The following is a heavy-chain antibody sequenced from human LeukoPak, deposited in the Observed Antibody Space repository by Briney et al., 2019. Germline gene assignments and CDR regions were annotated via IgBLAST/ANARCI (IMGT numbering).Heavy chain of an antibody. D-gene: IGHD2-2*02. J-gene: IGHJ3*02. V-gene: IGHV4-38-2*02. CDR3: ARHLRRCSSTTCYTGAFDI. CDR1: GYSITSGYY. Sequence: PSETLSLTCTISGYSITSGYYWGWIRQPPGKGLECIGSVYHSGDTYYNPSLKSRVTISVDTSENQFSLKLTSVTAADTALYFCARHLRRCSSTTCYTGAFDIWGPGTVVTVSS. CDR2: VYHSGDT.